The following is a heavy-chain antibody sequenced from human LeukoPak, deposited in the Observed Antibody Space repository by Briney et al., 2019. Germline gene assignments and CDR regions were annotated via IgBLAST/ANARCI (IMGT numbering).Heavy chain of an antibody. CDR3: VRESEYYFDHSASFDY. D-gene: IGHD3-22*01. CDR1: GFTFSSYS. J-gene: IGHJ4*02. V-gene: IGHV3-30*03. CDR2: MSSDGNAM. Sequence: GGSLRLSCAASGFTFSSYSMNWVRQAPGKGLEWVAVMSSDGNAMFYADSVKGRFTISRDNSKNTLCLQMNSLRAEDTAVYYCVRESEYYFDHSASFDYWGQGTLVTVSS.